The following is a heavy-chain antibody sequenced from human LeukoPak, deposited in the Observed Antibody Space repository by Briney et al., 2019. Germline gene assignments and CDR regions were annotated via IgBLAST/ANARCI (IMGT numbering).Heavy chain of an antibody. CDR3: AKDLGYGSGSPDY. CDR2: ISSSGTFA. Sequence: GGSLRLSCAASGFSFSNYTMNWVRQAPGKALQWVSFISSSGTFAHYADSVKGRFTISRDNSKNTLYLQMNSLRAEDTAVYYCAKDLGYGSGSPDYWGQGTLVTVSS. CDR1: GFSFSNYT. V-gene: IGHV3-21*01. D-gene: IGHD3-10*01. J-gene: IGHJ4*02.